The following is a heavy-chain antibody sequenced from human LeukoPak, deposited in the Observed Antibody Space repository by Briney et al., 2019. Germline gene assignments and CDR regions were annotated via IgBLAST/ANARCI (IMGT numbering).Heavy chain of an antibody. J-gene: IGHJ4*02. Sequence: PSQTLSLTRTLSRGSISNFPWRWVRPPPRKRLEWIGQIHTGGSTNSNPPLKSRVPMSIGPPANQPSLTIRSGTAADTAVYYCARRDISSGWGFDYWGERTLGTVSS. V-gene: IGHV4-4*07. CDR3: ARRDISSGWGFDY. D-gene: IGHD6-19*01. CDR2: IHTGGST. CDR1: RGSISNFP.